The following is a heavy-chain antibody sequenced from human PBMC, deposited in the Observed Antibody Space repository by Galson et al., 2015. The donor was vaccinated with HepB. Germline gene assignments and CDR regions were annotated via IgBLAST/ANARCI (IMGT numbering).Heavy chain of an antibody. CDR3: ARGHSSSPNWFDP. D-gene: IGHD6-6*01. CDR2: MNPNSGNT. Sequence: SVKVSCKASGYTFTSYDINWVRQATGQGLEWMGWMNPNSGNTGYAQKFQGRVTMTRNTSISTAYMELSSLRSEDTAVYYCARGHSSSPNWFDPWGQGTLVTVSS. V-gene: IGHV1-8*01. CDR1: GYTFTSYD. J-gene: IGHJ5*02.